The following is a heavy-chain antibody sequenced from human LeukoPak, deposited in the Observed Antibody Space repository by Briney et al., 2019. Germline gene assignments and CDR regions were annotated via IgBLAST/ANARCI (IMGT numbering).Heavy chain of an antibody. D-gene: IGHD2-2*01. CDR3: ARHRGYCSSTSCYPYYFDY. CDR2: IYSGGST. V-gene: IGHV3-66*04. Sequence: GGSLRLSCAASGFTVSSNYMSWVRQAPGKGLEWVSVIYSGGSTYYADSAKGRFTISRDNSKNTLYLQKNSLRAEDTAVYYCARHRGYCSSTSCYPYYFDYWGQGTLVTVSS. CDR1: GFTVSSNY. J-gene: IGHJ4*02.